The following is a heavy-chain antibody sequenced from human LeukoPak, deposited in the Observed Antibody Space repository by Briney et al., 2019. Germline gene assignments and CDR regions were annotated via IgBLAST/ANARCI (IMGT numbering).Heavy chain of an antibody. CDR2: IYYSGST. J-gene: IGHJ6*02. CDR3: AGEYSSSWATYYYGMDV. V-gene: IGHV4-30-4*08. CDR1: GGSISSGDYY. Sequence: NPSETLSLTCTVSGGSISSGDYYWSWIRQPPGKGLEWIGYIYYSGSTYYNPSLKSRVTISVDTSKNQFSLKLSSVTAADTAVYYCAGEYSSSWATYYYGMDVWGQGTTVTVSS. D-gene: IGHD6-13*01.